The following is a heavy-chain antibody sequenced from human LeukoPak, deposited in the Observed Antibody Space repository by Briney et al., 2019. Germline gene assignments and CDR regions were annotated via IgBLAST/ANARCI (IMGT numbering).Heavy chain of an antibody. CDR3: ARDPDYYDPGY. CDR1: GYSISSGYY. J-gene: IGHJ4*02. CDR2: IYHSGST. V-gene: IGHV4-38-2*02. D-gene: IGHD3-22*01. Sequence: SETLSLTCTVSGYSISSGYYWAWIRQPPGKGLEWIGSIYHSGSTYYNPSLESRVTISIDTSKSQFSLNLSSVTAADTAVYFCARDPDYYDPGYWGQGTLVTVSS.